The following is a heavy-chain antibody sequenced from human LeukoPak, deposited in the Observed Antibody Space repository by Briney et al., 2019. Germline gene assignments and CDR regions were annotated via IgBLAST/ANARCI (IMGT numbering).Heavy chain of an antibody. CDR1: GYSFPTYW. D-gene: IGHD2-2*03. V-gene: IGHV5-51*01. CDR3: ARPPSRGYSSSFEY. J-gene: IGHJ4*02. CDR2: IYPDESNI. Sequence: HGESLKISCKGSGYSFPTYWIAWVRQMPGKGLEWMGIIYPDESNIRYSPSFQGQVTISADKSISTAYLQWSSLKASDTAMYYRARPPSRGYSSSFEYWGQGTLVTVSS.